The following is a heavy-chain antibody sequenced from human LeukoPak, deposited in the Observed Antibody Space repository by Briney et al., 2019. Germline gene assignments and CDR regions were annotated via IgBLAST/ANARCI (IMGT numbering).Heavy chain of an antibody. J-gene: IGHJ4*02. Sequence: ASVKVSCKASRYTFTGYYMHWVRQAPGQGLEWMGWINPNSGGTNYAQKFQGRVTMTRDTSISTAYMELSRLRSDDTAVYYCEAVAATPAPHYFDYWGQGTLVTVSS. CDR3: EAVAATPAPHYFDY. D-gene: IGHD2-15*01. V-gene: IGHV1-2*02. CDR2: INPNSGGT. CDR1: RYTFTGYY.